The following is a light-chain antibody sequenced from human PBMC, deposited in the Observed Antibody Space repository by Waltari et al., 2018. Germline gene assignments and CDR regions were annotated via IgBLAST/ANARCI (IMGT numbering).Light chain of an antibody. V-gene: IGLV1-51*02. J-gene: IGLJ7*01. CDR3: GTWDSSLSGAV. CDR2: ENT. CDR1: RPTIGNHY. Sequence: QSVLTQPPSVSAAPGQRVTISCSGGRPTIGNHYVSWYRQFPGTAPKLLIYENTERPSGIPGRFSGSKSGTSATLDITGLQAGDEADYYCGTWDSSLSGAVFGGGTHLTVL.